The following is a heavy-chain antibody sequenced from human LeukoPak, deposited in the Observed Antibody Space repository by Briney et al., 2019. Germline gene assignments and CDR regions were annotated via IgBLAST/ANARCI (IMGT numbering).Heavy chain of an antibody. J-gene: IGHJ4*02. CDR3: VKENHNSGFAWDD. CDR1: GFTFSNYW. CDR2: MNIDGSEK. D-gene: IGHD6-19*01. V-gene: IGHV3-7*01. Sequence: PGGSLRLSCAASGFTFSNYWMGWVRQAPGKRPEWVANMNIDGSEKYYADSVKGRFTISRDESRNTLFLQMSSLISDDTAVYYCVKENHNSGFAWDDWGQGTLVAVSS.